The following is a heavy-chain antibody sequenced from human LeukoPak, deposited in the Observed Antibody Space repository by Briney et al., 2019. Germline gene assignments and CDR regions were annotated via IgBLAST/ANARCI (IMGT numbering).Heavy chain of an antibody. V-gene: IGHV3-66*02. Sequence: GGSLRLSCAASGFTVSSNYMSWVRKAPGKGLEWVSVIYSGGSTYYADSVKGRFTISRDNSKNTLYLQMNSLRDEDTAVYYCARDLSTSLRYFGGGYMDVWGKGTTVTVSS. J-gene: IGHJ6*03. CDR1: GFTVSSNY. CDR2: IYSGGST. D-gene: IGHD3-9*01. CDR3: ARDLSTSLRYFGGGYMDV.